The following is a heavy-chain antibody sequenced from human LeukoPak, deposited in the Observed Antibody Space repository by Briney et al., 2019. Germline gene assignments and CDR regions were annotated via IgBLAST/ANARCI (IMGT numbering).Heavy chain of an antibody. CDR1: GYTFTSYD. CDR3: ARERGDNYYGSGSYYMDPHPPYGMDV. D-gene: IGHD3-10*01. Sequence: ASVKVSCKASGYTFTSYDINWVRQATGQGLEWMGWMNPNSGNTGHAQKLQGRVTMTTDTSTSTAYMELRSLRSDDTAVYYCARERGDNYYGSGSYYMDPHPPYGMDVWGQGTTVTVSS. CDR2: MNPNSGNT. V-gene: IGHV1-8*01. J-gene: IGHJ6*02.